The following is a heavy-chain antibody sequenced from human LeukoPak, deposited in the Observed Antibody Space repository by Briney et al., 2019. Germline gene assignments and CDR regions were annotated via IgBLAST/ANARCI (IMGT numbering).Heavy chain of an antibody. CDR3: ARTQHDYGDYRSWFDP. J-gene: IGHJ5*02. Sequence: GGSLRLSCAASGFTFSSHWMSWVRQAPGKGLEWVANIKQDGSEKYYVDSVKGRFTISRDNAKNSLYLQMNSLRAEDTAVYYCARTQHDYGDYRSWFDPWGQGTLVTVSS. D-gene: IGHD4-17*01. CDR2: IKQDGSEK. V-gene: IGHV3-7*01. CDR1: GFTFSSHW.